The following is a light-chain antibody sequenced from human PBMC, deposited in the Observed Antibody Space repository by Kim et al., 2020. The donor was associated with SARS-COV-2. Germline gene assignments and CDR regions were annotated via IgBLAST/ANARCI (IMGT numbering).Light chain of an antibody. CDR3: QQYYSSPGFT. V-gene: IGKV4-1*01. CDR2: WAS. Sequence: DIVMTQSPDSLAVSLGERATINCKSSQSLLYSSNNKNYLAWYQQKPGQPPKLLINWASTRESGVPDRFSGSGSGTDSTLTISSLQVEDVSVYYCQQYYSSPGFTFGPGTKVDIK. J-gene: IGKJ3*01. CDR1: QSLLYSSNNKNY.